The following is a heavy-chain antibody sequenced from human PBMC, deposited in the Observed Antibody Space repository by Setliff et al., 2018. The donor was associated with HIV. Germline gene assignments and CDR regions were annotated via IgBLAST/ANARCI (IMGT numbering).Heavy chain of an antibody. V-gene: IGHV1-69-2*01. CDR1: GYTFTNQY. J-gene: IGHJ4*02. CDR2: VDPENPTT. CDR3: TRDVRYDFGSDY. D-gene: IGHD3-3*01. Sequence: ASVKVSCKMSGYTFTNQYIHWIQQAPGKGLEWMGLVDPENPTTIYAARFQGRVTITADTSTDTAYMELSRLSSDDTALYYCTRDVRYDFGSDYWGQGTTVTVSS.